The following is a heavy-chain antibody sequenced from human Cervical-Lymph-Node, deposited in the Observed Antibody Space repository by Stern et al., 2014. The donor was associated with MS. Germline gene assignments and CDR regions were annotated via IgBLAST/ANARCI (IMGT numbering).Heavy chain of an antibody. CDR3: AKPQSDSGWYAFGF. D-gene: IGHD6-19*01. CDR1: GYRFITSW. Sequence: VQLVQSGAEVKKPGESLKISCKGSGYRFITSWIGWVRQMPGKGLEWMGIIYPRDSDARYSPSFAGQVTISVDQATSTAHPQWSSLRASDTAIYYCAKPQSDSGWYAFGFWGQGTLVTVSS. CDR2: IYPRDSDA. V-gene: IGHV5-51*03. J-gene: IGHJ4*02.